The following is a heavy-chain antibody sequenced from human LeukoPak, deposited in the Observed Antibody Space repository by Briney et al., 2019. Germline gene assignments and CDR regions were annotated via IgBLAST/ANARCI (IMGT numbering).Heavy chain of an antibody. D-gene: IGHD3-22*01. V-gene: IGHV3-23*01. CDR3: AKDQSSGYYSATDY. CDR1: GFTFSSYA. Sequence: LPGGSLRLSCAASGFTFSSYAMSWVRQAPGKGLEWVPAISGSGGSTYYADSVKGRFTISRDNSKNTLYLQMNSLRAEDTAVYYCAKDQSSGYYSATDYWGQGTLVTVSS. CDR2: ISGSGGST. J-gene: IGHJ4*02.